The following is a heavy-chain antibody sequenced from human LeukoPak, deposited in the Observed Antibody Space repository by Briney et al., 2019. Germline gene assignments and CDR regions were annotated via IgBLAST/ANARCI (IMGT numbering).Heavy chain of an antibody. D-gene: IGHD6-19*01. CDR2: ISSSSTYI. V-gene: IGHV3-21*01. Sequence: GGSLRLSCAASGFTFSNYAMHWVRQAPGKGLEWVSSISSSSTYIYYADSVKGRFTISRDNAKNSLYLQMNSLRAEDTAVYYCAKSSGWNYYYYYMDVWGKGTTVIASS. CDR1: GFTFSNYA. J-gene: IGHJ6*03. CDR3: AKSSGWNYYYYYMDV.